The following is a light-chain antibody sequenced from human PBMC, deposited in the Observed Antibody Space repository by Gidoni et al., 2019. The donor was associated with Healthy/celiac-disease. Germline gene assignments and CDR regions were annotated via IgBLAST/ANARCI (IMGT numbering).Light chain of an antibody. J-gene: IGKJ1*01. Sequence: DIQMIQSPPSLSASVGDRVTITCRASQSISSYLNWYQQKPGKAPKLLIYAASSLQSGVPSRFSGSGSGTDFTLTISSLQPEDFATYYCQQSYSTPPSTFGQGTKVEIK. CDR2: AAS. CDR3: QQSYSTPPST. CDR1: QSISSY. V-gene: IGKV1-39*01.